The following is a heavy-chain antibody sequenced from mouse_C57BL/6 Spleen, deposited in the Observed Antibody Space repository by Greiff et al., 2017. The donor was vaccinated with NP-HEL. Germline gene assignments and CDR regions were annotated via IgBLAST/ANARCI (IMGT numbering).Heavy chain of an antibody. Sequence: QVQLQQSGAELVKPGASVKISCKASGYTFTDYYINWVKQRPGQGLEWIGKIGPGSGSTYYNEKFKGKATLTADKSSSTAYMQLSSLTSEDSAVYFCDHYYGSSYRYAMDYWGQGTSVTVSS. CDR1: GYTFTDYY. CDR3: DHYYGSSYRYAMDY. D-gene: IGHD1-1*01. V-gene: IGHV1-77*01. J-gene: IGHJ4*01. CDR2: IGPGSGST.